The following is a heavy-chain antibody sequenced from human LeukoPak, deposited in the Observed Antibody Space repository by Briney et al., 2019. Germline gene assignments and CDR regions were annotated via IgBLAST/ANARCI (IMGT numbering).Heavy chain of an antibody. V-gene: IGHV4-34*01. CDR2: INHSGST. D-gene: IGHD3-10*01. Sequence: SETLSLTCAVYGGSFSGYYWSWIRQPPGKGLEWFGEINHSGSTNYNPSLKSRVTISVDTSKNQFSLKLSSVTAADTAVYYCARGRGIRGSAFDIWGQGTMVTVSS. J-gene: IGHJ3*02. CDR3: ARGRGIRGSAFDI. CDR1: GGSFSGYY.